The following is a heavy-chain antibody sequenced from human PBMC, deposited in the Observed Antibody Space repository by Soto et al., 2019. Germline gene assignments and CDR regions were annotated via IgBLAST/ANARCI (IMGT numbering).Heavy chain of an antibody. CDR1: GFTFNSYA. CDR2: ISGSGVST. CDR3: AKFYCISIMCQVPAAKSTGGFEI. D-gene: IGHD2-2*01. V-gene: IGHV3-23*01. J-gene: IGHJ3*02. Sequence: EPQLLESGGGLGHPGGSLRLSCAASGFTFNSYAMSWVRQAPGKGLEWVAAISGSGVSTYYADSVRGRSTISRDNSKKTVDLQMNSLRAEDTAVYYCAKFYCISIMCQVPAAKSTGGFEIWGQGTLVTVS.